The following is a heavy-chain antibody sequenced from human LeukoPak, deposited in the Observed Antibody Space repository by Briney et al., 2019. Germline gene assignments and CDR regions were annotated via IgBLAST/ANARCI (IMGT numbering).Heavy chain of an antibody. Sequence: GGSLRLSCAASGFTFNSYAMHWVRQAPGKVLEWVTVISYDGSDKYYTDSVKGRFTISRDNSKNTLYLQMNSLRAEDTAVYYCARVGSSIAGRRYYYYYMDVWGKGTTVTVSS. CDR1: GFTFNSYA. V-gene: IGHV3-30*04. CDR2: ISYDGSDK. D-gene: IGHD6-6*01. J-gene: IGHJ6*03. CDR3: ARVGSSIAGRRYYYYYMDV.